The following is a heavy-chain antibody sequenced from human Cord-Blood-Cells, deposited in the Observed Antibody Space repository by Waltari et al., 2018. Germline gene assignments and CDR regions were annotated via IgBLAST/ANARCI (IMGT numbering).Heavy chain of an antibody. Sequence: QVQLSQSAAEAKKPGASVKIACNASGYVFTCYHINWVRQPTGHGLEWMRWMNTNRVSAVYAYKSQSRVTITMTTSLSPDYMQRRSLSTKVTAVYYGAIGWAYSGACWGPEALVSVSS. CDR2: MNTNRVSA. J-gene: IGHJ4*02. V-gene: IGHV1-8*02. CDR3: AIGWAYSGAC. CDR1: GYVFTCYH. D-gene: IGHD6-19*01.